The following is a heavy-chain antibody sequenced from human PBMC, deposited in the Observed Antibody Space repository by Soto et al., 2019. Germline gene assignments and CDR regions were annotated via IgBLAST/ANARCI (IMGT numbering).Heavy chain of an antibody. J-gene: IGHJ4*02. CDR3: ASAYRGSYYVTQFDY. Sequence: QVQLVQSGAEEKKPGASVKVSCKASGYTFTSYAMHWVRQAPGQRLEWMGWINAGNGNTKYSQKFQGRVTITRDTSASTAYMELSSLRSEDTAVYYCASAYRGSYYVTQFDYWGQGTLVTVSS. D-gene: IGHD1-26*01. V-gene: IGHV1-3*05. CDR1: GYTFTSYA. CDR2: INAGNGNT.